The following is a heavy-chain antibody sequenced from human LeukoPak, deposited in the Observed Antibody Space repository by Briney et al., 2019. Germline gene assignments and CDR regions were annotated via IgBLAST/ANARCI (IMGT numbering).Heavy chain of an antibody. Sequence: ASVKVSCKASGYTFTGYYMHWVRQAPGQGLEWMGWINPNSGDTNYAQNFKGRVTMTRDTSISTAYMELSRLRSDDTAVYYCARGYYGSGSYPDYWGQGTLVTVSS. J-gene: IGHJ4*02. CDR2: INPNSGDT. CDR1: GYTFTGYY. D-gene: IGHD3-10*01. CDR3: ARGYYGSGSYPDY. V-gene: IGHV1-2*02.